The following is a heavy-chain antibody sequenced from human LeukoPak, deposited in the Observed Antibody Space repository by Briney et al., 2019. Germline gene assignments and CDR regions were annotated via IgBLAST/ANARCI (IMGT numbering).Heavy chain of an antibody. CDR3: ATDISGSYPDAFDI. CDR1: GYTLIELS. Sequence: ASVKVSCKVSGYTLIELSMHWVRQAPGKGLEWMGGFDPEDGETIYAQKFQGRVTMTEDTSTDTAYMEPSSLRSEDTAVYYCATDISGSYPDAFDIWGQGTMVTVSS. V-gene: IGHV1-24*01. D-gene: IGHD1-26*01. J-gene: IGHJ3*02. CDR2: FDPEDGET.